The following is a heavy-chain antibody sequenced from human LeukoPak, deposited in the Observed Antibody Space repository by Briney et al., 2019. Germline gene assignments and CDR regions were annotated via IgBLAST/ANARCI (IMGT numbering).Heavy chain of an antibody. CDR3: ARGNWDYYGSGSYYTYYFDY. V-gene: IGHV4-39*07. J-gene: IGHJ4*02. CDR1: GGSISSSSYY. CDR2: IYYSGST. Sequence: SETLSLTCTVSGGSISSSSYYWGWIRQPPGNGLEWIGSIYYSGSTYYNPSLKSRVTISVDTSKNQFSLKLSSVTAADTAVYYCARGNWDYYGSGSYYTYYFDYWGQGTLVTVSS. D-gene: IGHD3-10*01.